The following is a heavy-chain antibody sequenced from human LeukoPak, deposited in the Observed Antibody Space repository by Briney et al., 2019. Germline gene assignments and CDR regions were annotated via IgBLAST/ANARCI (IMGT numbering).Heavy chain of an antibody. V-gene: IGHV1-69*04. Sequence: SVEVSCKASGGTFSSYAISWVRQAPGQGLEWMGRIIPILGIANYAQKFQGRVTITADKSTSTAYMELSSLRSEDTAVYYCARHSGSYYYYYGMDVWGQGTTVTVSS. CDR1: GGTFSSYA. CDR2: IIPILGIA. J-gene: IGHJ6*02. CDR3: ARHSGSYYYYYGMDV. D-gene: IGHD1-26*01.